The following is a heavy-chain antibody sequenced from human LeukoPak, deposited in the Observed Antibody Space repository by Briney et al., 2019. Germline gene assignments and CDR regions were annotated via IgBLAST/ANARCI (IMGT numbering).Heavy chain of an antibody. D-gene: IGHD1-26*01. CDR2: INSDGSST. V-gene: IGHV3-74*01. CDR3: AREPSSGSYYGGYYYYMDV. Sequence: PGGSLRLSCAASGFTFSSYWMHWVRQAPGKGLVWVSRINSDGSSTSYADSVKGRFTISRDNAKNTLYLQMNSLRAEDTAVYYCAREPSSGSYYGGYYYYMDVWGKGTTDTVSS. CDR1: GFTFSSYW. J-gene: IGHJ6*03.